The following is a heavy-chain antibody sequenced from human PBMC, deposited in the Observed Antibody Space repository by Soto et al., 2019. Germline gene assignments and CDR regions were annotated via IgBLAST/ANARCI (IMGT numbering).Heavy chain of an antibody. CDR3: ARDSPPPRE. Sequence: GASVEVSCKAFGYTLNRYAISWVRQAPGQGLEWVGWISAYNGNTNYAQKLQGRVTMTTDTSTSTAYMELRSLRSDDTAVYYCARDSPPPREWGQGTLVTVSS. CDR1: GYTLNRYA. J-gene: IGHJ4*02. V-gene: IGHV1-18*01. CDR2: ISAYNGNT.